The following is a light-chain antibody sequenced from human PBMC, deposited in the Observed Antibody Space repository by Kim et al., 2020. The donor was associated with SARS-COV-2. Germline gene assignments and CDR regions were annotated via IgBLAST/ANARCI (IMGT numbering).Light chain of an antibody. CDR3: HQRKDWPLT. Sequence: EIVLTQSPATLSLSPGERATLSCRASQSVSSYLAWYQQKPGQAPRLLIYGASNKATGIPARFGGSGSGTDFTLTISSLEPEDFAVYYCHQRKDWPLTFGGGTKVDIK. CDR1: QSVSSY. J-gene: IGKJ4*01. V-gene: IGKV3-11*01. CDR2: GAS.